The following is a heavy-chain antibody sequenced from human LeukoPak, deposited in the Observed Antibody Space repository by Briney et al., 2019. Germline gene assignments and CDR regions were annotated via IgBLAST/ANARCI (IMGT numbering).Heavy chain of an antibody. CDR2: IIPILGIA. J-gene: IGHJ4*02. CDR3: ARGSRDSIDY. V-gene: IGHV1-69*04. D-gene: IGHD3-10*01. CDR1: GGTFSSYA. Sequence: ASVKVSCKASGGTFSSYAISWVRQAPGQGLEWMGRIIPILGIANYAQKFQGRVTITADKSTGTAYMELSSLRSEDTAVYYCARGSRDSIDYWGQGTLVTVSS.